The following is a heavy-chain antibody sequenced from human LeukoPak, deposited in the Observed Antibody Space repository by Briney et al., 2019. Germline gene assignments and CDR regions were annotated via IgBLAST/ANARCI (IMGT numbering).Heavy chain of an antibody. V-gene: IGHV4-61*08. Sequence: PSETLSLTCDVSGDSVSGRGFYWSWIRQSPERGLEWIGYISYSGKTNYSPSLTSRVTISVDTSKNQFSLKLISVTAADTAVYYCARDSDAFDIWGQGTMVTVSS. CDR3: ARDSDAFDI. J-gene: IGHJ3*02. CDR1: GDSVSGRGFY. CDR2: ISYSGKT.